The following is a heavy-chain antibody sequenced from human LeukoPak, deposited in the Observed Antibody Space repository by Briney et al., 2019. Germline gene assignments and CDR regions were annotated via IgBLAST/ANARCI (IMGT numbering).Heavy chain of an antibody. CDR3: ATQSFGWFDL. CDR2: IKQDGSEK. D-gene: IGHD3-10*01. CDR1: GFTFSSYW. J-gene: IGHJ5*02. Sequence: GESLRLSCAGSGFTFSSYWMSWVRQAPGKGLEWVANIKQDGSEKYYVDSVKGRFTISRDNAKNSLYLQMNSLRAEDTAVYYCATQSFGWFDLWGQGTLVTVSS. V-gene: IGHV3-7*01.